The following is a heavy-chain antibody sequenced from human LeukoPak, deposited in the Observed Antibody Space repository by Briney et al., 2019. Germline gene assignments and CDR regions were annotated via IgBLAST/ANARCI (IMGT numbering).Heavy chain of an antibody. CDR2: IHTSGST. Sequence: PSETLSLTCTVSGGSISSCYWSWIRQPAGKGLEWIGRIHTSGSTNYNPSLKSRVSMSVDTSKNQISLKLSSVTAADTAVYYCARDFYYYGSGSYYFDYWGQGTLVTVSS. CDR1: GGSISSCY. CDR3: ARDFYYYGSGSYYFDY. D-gene: IGHD3-10*01. V-gene: IGHV4-4*07. J-gene: IGHJ4*02.